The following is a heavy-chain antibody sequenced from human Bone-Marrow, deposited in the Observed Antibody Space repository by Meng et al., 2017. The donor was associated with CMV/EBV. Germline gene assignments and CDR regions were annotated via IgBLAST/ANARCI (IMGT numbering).Heavy chain of an antibody. J-gene: IGHJ4*02. CDR2: INSDGSST. CDR1: GFTFSSYW. CDR3: ASSGLYCSSTSCYEGIGDYFDY. D-gene: IGHD2-2*01. Sequence: GESLKISCAASGFTFSSYWMHWVRQAPGKGLVWVSRINSDGSSTSYADSVKGRFTISRDNAKNTLYLQMNSLRAEDTAVYYCASSGLYCSSTSCYEGIGDYFDYWGQGTLVTVSS. V-gene: IGHV3-74*01.